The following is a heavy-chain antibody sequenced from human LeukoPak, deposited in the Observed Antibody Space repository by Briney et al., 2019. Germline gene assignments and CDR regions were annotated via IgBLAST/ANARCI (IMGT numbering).Heavy chain of an antibody. CDR2: ISSASNTI. D-gene: IGHD3-10*01. CDR3: ARDGWFGDYNWFDP. Sequence: GGSLRLSCAASGFTFSSYSMKWVRQAPGKGLEWVSYISSASNTIYYADSVKGRFTIPRDNAKNSLYLQMNSLRAEDTAMYYCARDGWFGDYNWFDPWGQGTLVTVSS. J-gene: IGHJ5*02. V-gene: IGHV3-48*01. CDR1: GFTFSSYS.